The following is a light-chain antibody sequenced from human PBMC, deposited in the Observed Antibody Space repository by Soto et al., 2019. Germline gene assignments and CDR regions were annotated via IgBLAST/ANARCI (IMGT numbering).Light chain of an antibody. CDR3: QQRSNWPT. CDR1: QSVSIY. V-gene: IGKV3-11*01. J-gene: IGKJ4*01. Sequence: EVVLTQSPATLSLSPGERATLSCRASQSVSIYLAWYQQKPGQAPRLLIYDASNRATGIPARFSGSGSGTDFTLTISSLEPEDFAVYYCQQRSNWPTSGGGTKVEIK. CDR2: DAS.